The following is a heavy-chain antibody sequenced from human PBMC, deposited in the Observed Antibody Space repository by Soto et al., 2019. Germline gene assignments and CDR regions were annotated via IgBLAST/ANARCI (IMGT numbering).Heavy chain of an antibody. CDR1: GFTFSSHT. Sequence: QVQLVESGGGVVQPGRSPRLSCAASGFTFSSHTMHWVRQAPGKGLEWVAVISYDESSKYYADSVKGRFTISRDNSKNTLYLQMNSLRAEDTAVYYCASGNDDYWGQGTLVTVSS. V-gene: IGHV3-30-3*01. CDR3: ASGNDDY. J-gene: IGHJ4*02. CDR2: ISYDESSK.